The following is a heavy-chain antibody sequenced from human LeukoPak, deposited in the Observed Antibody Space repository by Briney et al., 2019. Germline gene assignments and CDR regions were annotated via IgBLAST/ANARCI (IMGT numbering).Heavy chain of an antibody. CDR2: INPNSGGT. Sequence: ASVKVSFKASGYTFTGYYIHWVRQAPGQGLEWMGWINPNSGGTKYAQKFQGRVTMTRDTSISTAYMELRRLTADDTAVYYCARGRGPYYCVMDVWGQGTTVTVSS. J-gene: IGHJ6*02. V-gene: IGHV1-2*02. CDR1: GYTFTGYY. D-gene: IGHD3-10*01. CDR3: ARGRGPYYCVMDV.